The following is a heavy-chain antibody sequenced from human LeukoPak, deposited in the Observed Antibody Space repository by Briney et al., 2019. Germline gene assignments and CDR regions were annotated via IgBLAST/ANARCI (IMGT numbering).Heavy chain of an antibody. CDR3: ARHNSPDDAFDI. D-gene: IGHD2/OR15-2a*01. CDR1: GFTFSSYW. V-gene: IGHV3-7*01. J-gene: IGHJ3*02. Sequence: GGSLRLSCAASGFTFSSYWMNWVRQAPGKGLEWVANIKQDGSEKYYVDSVKGRFTISRDNAKSSLYLQMNSLRAEDTAVYYCARHNSPDDAFDIWGQGTMVTVSS. CDR2: IKQDGSEK.